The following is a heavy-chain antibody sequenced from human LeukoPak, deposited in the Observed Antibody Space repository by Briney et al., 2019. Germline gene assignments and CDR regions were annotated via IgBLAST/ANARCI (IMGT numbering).Heavy chain of an antibody. D-gene: IGHD3-10*01. CDR2: IYYSGST. CDR1: GGSISSYY. CDR3: ARDAGGSGRHYYYGMDV. Sequence: SETLSLTCTVSGGSISSYYWSWIRQPPGKGLEWIGYIYYSGSTNYNPSLKSRVTISVDTSKNQFSLKLSSVTAADTAAYYCARDAGGSGRHYYYGMDVWGQGTTVTVSS. J-gene: IGHJ6*02. V-gene: IGHV4-59*01.